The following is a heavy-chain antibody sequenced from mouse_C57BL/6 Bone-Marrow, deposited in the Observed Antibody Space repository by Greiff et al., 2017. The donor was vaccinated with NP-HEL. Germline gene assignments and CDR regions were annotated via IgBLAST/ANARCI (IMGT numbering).Heavy chain of an antibody. CDR3: ARSGYYSNFWYFDV. V-gene: IGHV1-64*01. CDR2: IHPNSGST. Sequence: PGQGLEWIGMIHPNSGSTNYNEKFKSKATLTVDKSSSTAYMQLSSLTSEDSAVYYCARSGYYSNFWYFDVWGTGTTVTVSS. J-gene: IGHJ1*03. D-gene: IGHD2-5*01.